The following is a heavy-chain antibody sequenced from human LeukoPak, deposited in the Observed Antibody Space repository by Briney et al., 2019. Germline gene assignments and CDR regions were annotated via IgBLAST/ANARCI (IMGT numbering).Heavy chain of an antibody. CDR1: GFTFSNSG. J-gene: IGHJ4*02. CDR3: VRELEGGLGDY. V-gene: IGHV3-33*08. Sequence: GGSLRLSCEASGFTFSNSGMHWVRQAPGKGLEWVAVIWYDGSNKYYADSVKGRFTISRDNSKNTLYLQMNSLRAEDTAVYYCVRELEGGLGDYWGQGTLVTVSS. CDR2: IWYDGSNK. D-gene: IGHD2-15*01.